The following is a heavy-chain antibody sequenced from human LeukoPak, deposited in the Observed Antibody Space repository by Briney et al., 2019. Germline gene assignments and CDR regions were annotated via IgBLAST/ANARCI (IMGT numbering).Heavy chain of an antibody. CDR1: RFTFSSYA. CDR2: ISGSGGVT. J-gene: IGHJ4*02. Sequence: PGGSLRLSCAASRFTFSSYAMSWVRQAPGEGLEWVSAISGSGGVTYYADSVKGRCTISRDNAKNSLYLQMNSLRAEDTAVYYCATSRGSWPDYFDYWGQGTLVTVSS. D-gene: IGHD6-13*01. V-gene: IGHV3-23*01. CDR3: ATSRGSWPDYFDY.